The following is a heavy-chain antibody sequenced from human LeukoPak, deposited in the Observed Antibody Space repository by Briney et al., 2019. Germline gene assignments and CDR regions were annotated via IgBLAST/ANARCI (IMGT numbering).Heavy chain of an antibody. CDR2: IIPIFGTA. V-gene: IGHV1-69*06. J-gene: IGHJ3*02. D-gene: IGHD2-2*01. CDR3: ARAAGYCSSTSCYGGDAFDI. Sequence: SVKVSCKASGGTFSSYAISWVRQAPGQGLEWRGGIIPIFGTANYAQKFQGRVTITADKSTSTAYMELSSLRSEDTAVYYFARAAGYCSSTSCYGGDAFDIWGQGTMVTVSS. CDR1: GGTFSSYA.